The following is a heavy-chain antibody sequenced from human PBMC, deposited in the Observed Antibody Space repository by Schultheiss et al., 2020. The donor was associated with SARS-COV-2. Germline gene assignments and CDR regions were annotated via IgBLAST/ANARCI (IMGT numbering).Heavy chain of an antibody. CDR3: ARDPSYYYDSSDY. D-gene: IGHD3-22*01. CDR1: GFTFSDYY. J-gene: IGHJ4*02. V-gene: IGHV3-11*04. CDR2: ISSSSSTI. Sequence: GGSLRLSCAASGFTFSDYYMNWVRQAPGQGLEWVSYISSSSSTIYYADSVKGRFTISRDNAKNSLYLQMNSLRAEDTAVYYCARDPSYYYDSSDYWGQGTLVTVSS.